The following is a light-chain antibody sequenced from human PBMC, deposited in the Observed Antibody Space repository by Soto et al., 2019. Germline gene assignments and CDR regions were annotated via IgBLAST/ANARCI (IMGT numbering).Light chain of an antibody. V-gene: IGKV1-39*01. CDR2: AAS. CDR1: QSISSY. CDR3: QQSYSTPTWP. J-gene: IGKJ1*01. Sequence: DIQMTQSPSSLSASVGDRVTITCRASQSISSYLNWYQQKPGKAPKLLIYAASSLQSGVPSRFSCSGSGTDFTLTISSLQPEDFATYYCQQSYSTPTWPFGQGTKVEIK.